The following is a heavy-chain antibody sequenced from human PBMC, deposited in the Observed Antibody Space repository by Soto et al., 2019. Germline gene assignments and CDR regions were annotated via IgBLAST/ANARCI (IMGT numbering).Heavy chain of an antibody. V-gene: IGHV3-15*01. J-gene: IGHJ4*02. CDR1: GFTFSNAW. CDR2: IKSKTDGGTT. D-gene: IGHD2-2*02. Sequence: EVQLVESGGGLVKPGGSLRLSCAASGFTFSNAWMSWVRQAPGKGLEWVGRIKSKTDGGTTDYAAPVKGRFTISRDDSKNTLYLQMNSLKTEDTAVYYCTTETTVPAAIDPLDYWGQGTLVTVSS. CDR3: TTETTVPAAIDPLDY.